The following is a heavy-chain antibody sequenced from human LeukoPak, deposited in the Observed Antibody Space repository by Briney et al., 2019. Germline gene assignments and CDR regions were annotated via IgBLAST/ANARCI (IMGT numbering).Heavy chain of an antibody. CDR2: IYHSGGT. CDR3: ARLGSGYDTLYYFDY. Sequence: SETLSLTCAVSGYSISSGYYWGWIRQPPGKGLEWIGSIYHSGGTYYNPSLKSRVTISVDTSKNQFSLKLSSVTAADTAVYYCARLGSGYDTLYYFDYWGQGTLVTVSS. D-gene: IGHD5-12*01. J-gene: IGHJ4*02. V-gene: IGHV4-38-2*01. CDR1: GYSISSGYY.